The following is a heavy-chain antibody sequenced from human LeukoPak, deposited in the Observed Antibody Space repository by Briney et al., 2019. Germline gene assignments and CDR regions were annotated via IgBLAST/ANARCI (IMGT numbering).Heavy chain of an antibody. CDR2: ISHSGST. Sequence: SETLSLTCGVSGYSIRSGYYWGWIRQPTGRGLVWIGSISHSGSTYYNPSLKNRVTITVDTSKNQFSLKLSSVTAADTAVYYCARAKRLKCSSTSCYLFDYWGQGTLVTVSS. V-gene: IGHV4-38-2*01. CDR1: GYSIRSGYY. D-gene: IGHD2-2*01. J-gene: IGHJ4*02. CDR3: ARAKRLKCSSTSCYLFDY.